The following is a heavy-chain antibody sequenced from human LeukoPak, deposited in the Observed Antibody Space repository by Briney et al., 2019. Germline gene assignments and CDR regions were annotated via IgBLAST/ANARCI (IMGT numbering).Heavy chain of an antibody. CDR2: TYYRSKWYN. Sequence: SQTLSLTCAISGDSVSSNTASWNWIRQSPSRGLEWLGMTYYRSKWYNQYAESVKSRIAINPGTSKNQFSLHLNSVTPEDTAIYYCARTYYFASGSYPQGFDPWGQGTLVIVSS. V-gene: IGHV6-1*01. CDR1: GDSVSSNTAS. CDR3: ARTYYFASGSYPQGFDP. D-gene: IGHD3-10*01. J-gene: IGHJ5*02.